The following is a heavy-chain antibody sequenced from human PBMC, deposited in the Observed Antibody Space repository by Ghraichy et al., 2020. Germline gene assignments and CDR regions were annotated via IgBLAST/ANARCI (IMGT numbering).Heavy chain of an antibody. CDR1: GFTFSSYT. V-gene: IGHV3-21*01. D-gene: IGHD3-22*01. CDR2: IGTGSSFI. CDR3: SRMAPVGSGYSPSYYYYRLDV. J-gene: IGHJ6*02. Sequence: GGSLRLSCAASGFTFSSYTMNWVRQAPGKGLEWVSCIGTGSSFIYYADSVKGRFTISRDNTKNSLYLQVSSLRAEDTAVYYCSRMAPVGSGYSPSYYYYRLDVWGQGTTVTVSS.